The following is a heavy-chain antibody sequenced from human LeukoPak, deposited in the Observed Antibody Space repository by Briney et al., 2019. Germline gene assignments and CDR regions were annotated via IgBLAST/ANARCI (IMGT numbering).Heavy chain of an antibody. CDR1: GGSFSGYY. Sequence: SETLSLTCAVYGGSFSGYYWSWIRQPPGKGLEWIGEINHSGSTNYNPSLKSRVTISVDTSKNQFSLKLSSVTAADTAVYYCARGADNWKPQPSCWFDPWGQGTLVTVSS. D-gene: IGHD1-20*01. V-gene: IGHV4-34*01. CDR3: ARGADNWKPQPSCWFDP. J-gene: IGHJ5*02. CDR2: INHSGST.